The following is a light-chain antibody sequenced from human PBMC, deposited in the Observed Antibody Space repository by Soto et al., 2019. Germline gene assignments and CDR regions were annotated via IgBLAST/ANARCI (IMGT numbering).Light chain of an antibody. Sequence: QSVLTQPPSVSGAPGQRVTISCTGSSSNIGAGYDVHWYQQLPGTAPKLLISGDNNRPSGVPDRFSASKSGASASLAITGLQAEDEADYYCQSYDSSLTAFYVFGTGTQLTVL. CDR3: QSYDSSLTAFYV. J-gene: IGLJ1*01. CDR2: GDN. V-gene: IGLV1-40*01. CDR1: SSNIGAGYD.